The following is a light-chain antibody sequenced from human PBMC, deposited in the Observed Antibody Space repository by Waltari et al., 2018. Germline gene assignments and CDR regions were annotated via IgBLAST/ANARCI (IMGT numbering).Light chain of an antibody. CDR1: NIDSYS. J-gene: IGLJ3*02. Sequence: VLTQPPSLSVAPGQTAKITCGRNNIDSYSVHWYRQKPGQAPVVVLYGNSDRPPGIPERCSGANSGNTATLTISRGEAGDEADYYCQVWDSNIDHGVFGGGTKLTVL. V-gene: IGLV3-21*02. CDR2: GNS. CDR3: QVWDSNIDHGV.